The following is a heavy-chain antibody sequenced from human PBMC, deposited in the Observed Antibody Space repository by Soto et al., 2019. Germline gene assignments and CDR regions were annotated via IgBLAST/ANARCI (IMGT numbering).Heavy chain of an antibody. CDR2: ISRTTNYI. V-gene: IGHV3-21*06. Sequence: GGSLRLSCASSWFTFTRYTMNWVRQAPGKGLEWVSSISRTTNYIDYGDSMKGRFTISRDNAKNSLYLQMNSLRAEDTAVYYCTRESEELPSAFDYWGQGTLVTVSS. D-gene: IGHD1-26*01. CDR3: TRESEELPSAFDY. CDR1: WFTFTRYT. J-gene: IGHJ4*02.